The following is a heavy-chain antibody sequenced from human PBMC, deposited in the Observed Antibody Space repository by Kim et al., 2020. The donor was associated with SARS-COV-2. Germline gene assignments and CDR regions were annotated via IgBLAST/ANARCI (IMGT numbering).Heavy chain of an antibody. J-gene: IGHJ4*02. Sequence: GGSLRLSCAASGFTFSSYGMHWVRQAPGKGLEWVAVISYDGSNKYYADSVKGRFTISRDNSKNTLYLQMNSLRAEDTAVYYCARVPNYYSDSSGYEADYWGQGTLVTVSS. CDR1: GFTFSSYG. V-gene: IGHV3-33*05. CDR2: ISYDGSNK. D-gene: IGHD3-22*01. CDR3: ARVPNYYSDSSGYEADY.